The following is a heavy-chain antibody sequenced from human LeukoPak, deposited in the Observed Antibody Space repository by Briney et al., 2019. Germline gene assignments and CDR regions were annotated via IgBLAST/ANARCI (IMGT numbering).Heavy chain of an antibody. D-gene: IGHD6-6*01. V-gene: IGHV1-2*02. J-gene: IGHJ4*02. CDR3: ARVGRGIAARRGRFDY. CDR1: GYTFTGYY. CDR2: INPNSGGT. Sequence: ASVKVSCKASGYTFTGYYMHWVRQAPGQGREGMGWINPNSGGTNYAQKFQGRVTMTRDTSISTAYMELSRLRSDDTAVYYCARVGRGIAARRGRFDYWGQGTLVTVSS.